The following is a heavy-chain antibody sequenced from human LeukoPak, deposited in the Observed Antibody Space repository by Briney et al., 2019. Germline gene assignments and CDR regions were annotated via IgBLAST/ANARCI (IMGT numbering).Heavy chain of an antibody. J-gene: IGHJ3*02. D-gene: IGHD3-22*01. Sequence: PGGSLRLSCVASRFIFSDYAMHWVRQAPGKGLEWVAFIRCDGSNKYYGDSVKGRFTISRDNSKNTLYLQMNSLRAEDTAVYYCAKDLYYYDSSGYYGDAFDIWGQGTMVTVSS. CDR1: RFIFSDYA. CDR3: AKDLYYYDSSGYYGDAFDI. V-gene: IGHV3-30*02. CDR2: IRCDGSNK.